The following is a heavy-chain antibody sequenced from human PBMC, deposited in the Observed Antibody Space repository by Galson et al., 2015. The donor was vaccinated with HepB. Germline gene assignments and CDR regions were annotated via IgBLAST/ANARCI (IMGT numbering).Heavy chain of an antibody. Sequence: SVKVSCKASGGTFSSYAISWVRQAPGQGLEWMGGIIPIFGTANYAQKFQGRVTITADESTSTAYMELSSLRSEDTAVYYCARDLRCIAARPSPLCYRVDVWGQGTTVTVSS. J-gene: IGHJ6*02. CDR2: IIPIFGTA. V-gene: IGHV1-69*13. CDR3: ARDLRCIAARPSPLCYRVDV. CDR1: GGTFSSYA. D-gene: IGHD6-6*01.